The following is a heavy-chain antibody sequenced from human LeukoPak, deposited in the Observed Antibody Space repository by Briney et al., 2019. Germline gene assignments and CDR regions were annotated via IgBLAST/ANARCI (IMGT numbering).Heavy chain of an antibody. V-gene: IGHV1-2*06. CDR3: ARGGLHPRNWGSSYYYYYMDV. Sequence: ASVKVSCKASGYTFTGYYMHWVRQAPGQGLEWMGRINPNSGGTNYAQKFQGRVTMTRDTSISTAYMELSRLRSDDTAAYYCARGGLHPRNWGSSYYYYYMDVWGKGTTVTVSS. J-gene: IGHJ6*03. CDR1: GYTFTGYY. CDR2: INPNSGGT. D-gene: IGHD7-27*01.